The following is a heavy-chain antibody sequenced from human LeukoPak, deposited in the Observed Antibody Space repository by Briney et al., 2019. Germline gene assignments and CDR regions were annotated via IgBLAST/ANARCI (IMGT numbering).Heavy chain of an antibody. Sequence: SETLSLTCTVSGGSISSYYWSWIRQPPGKGLEWIGHIYYSGSTNYNPSLKSRVTISVDTSKNQFSLKLSSVTAADTAVYYCARVRKSIVNWFDPWGQGTLVTVSS. J-gene: IGHJ5*02. V-gene: IGHV4-59*01. D-gene: IGHD1-26*01. CDR1: GGSISSYY. CDR3: ARVRKSIVNWFDP. CDR2: IYYSGST.